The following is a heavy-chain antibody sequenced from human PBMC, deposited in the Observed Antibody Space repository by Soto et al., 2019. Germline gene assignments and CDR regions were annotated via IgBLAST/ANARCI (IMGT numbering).Heavy chain of an antibody. Sequence: GGSLRLSCAASGFSFDDYTMHWVRQVPGKCLEWVSFIGWDGGYTDYSDSVKGRFTISRDNSKNALYLQMNSVRPEDTALYYCVKDGSLAGWSSFLDSWGQGTQVTVSS. CDR2: IGWDGGYT. V-gene: IGHV3-43*01. D-gene: IGHD6-19*01. CDR1: GFSFDDYT. J-gene: IGHJ4*02. CDR3: VKDGSLAGWSSFLDS.